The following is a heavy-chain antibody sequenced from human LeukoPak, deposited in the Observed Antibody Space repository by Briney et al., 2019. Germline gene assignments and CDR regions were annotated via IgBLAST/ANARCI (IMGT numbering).Heavy chain of an antibody. Sequence: GASVKVSCKASGYTFTSYGISWVRQAPGQGLEWMGWISAYNGNTNYAQKLQGRVTMTTDTYTSTAYMELRSLRSDDTAVYYCVVFPYYDFWSGSINWFDPWGQGTLVTVSS. CDR3: VVFPYYDFWSGSINWFDP. D-gene: IGHD3-3*01. J-gene: IGHJ5*02. V-gene: IGHV1-18*01. CDR2: ISAYNGNT. CDR1: GYTFTSYG.